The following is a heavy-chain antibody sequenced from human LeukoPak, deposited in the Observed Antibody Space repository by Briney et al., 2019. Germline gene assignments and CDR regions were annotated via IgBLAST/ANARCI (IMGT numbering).Heavy chain of an antibody. Sequence: ASVKVSCKASGYTFTSYAMHWVRQAPGQRLEWMGWINAGNSNTKYSQKFQGRVTITRDTSASTAYMELSSLRSEDTAVYYCARDTRYSSSCDYWGQGTLVTVSS. CDR2: INAGNSNT. J-gene: IGHJ4*02. CDR3: ARDTRYSSSCDY. D-gene: IGHD6-6*01. V-gene: IGHV1-3*01. CDR1: GYTFTSYA.